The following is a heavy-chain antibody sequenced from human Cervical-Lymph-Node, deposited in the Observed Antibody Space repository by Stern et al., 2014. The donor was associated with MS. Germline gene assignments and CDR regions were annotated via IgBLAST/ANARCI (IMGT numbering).Heavy chain of an antibody. Sequence: VQLVQSGGEVQKPGASVKVSCTASGYTSIKYGIGWVRQAPGQGLLWMGWVSVHNGNTQYAQYLQVRVTLTQDTSPRPVSTVLRNLRSDDTAVYYCAIFVATGGSGSFDYWGQGTLVTVSS. CDR3: AIFVATGGSGSFDY. D-gene: IGHD3-10*01. CDR2: VSVHNGNT. CDR1: GYTSIKYG. V-gene: IGHV1-18*01. J-gene: IGHJ4*02.